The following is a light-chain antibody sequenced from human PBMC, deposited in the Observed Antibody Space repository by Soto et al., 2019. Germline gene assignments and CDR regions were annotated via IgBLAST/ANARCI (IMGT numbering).Light chain of an antibody. V-gene: IGKV1-39*01. CDR3: QQGYTTLWT. CDR1: QPIGTS. CDR2: AAS. Sequence: DIQMTHSPSTLSASVGDSVTVTCRASQPIGTSLHWYQQKPGKAPKVLISAASRLQSGVSSRFSGSGSGTHFALTISNLQPEDFATYYCQQGYTTLWTFGQGTKVDIK. J-gene: IGKJ1*01.